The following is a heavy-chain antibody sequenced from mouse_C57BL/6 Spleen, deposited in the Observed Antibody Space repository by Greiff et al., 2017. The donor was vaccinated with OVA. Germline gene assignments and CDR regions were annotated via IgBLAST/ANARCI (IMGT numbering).Heavy chain of an antibody. CDR1: GYTFTSYW. Sequence: VQLQQPGAELVRPGSSVKLSCKASGYTFTSYWMHWVKQRPIQGLEWIGNIDPSDSETHYNQKFKDKATLTVDKSSSTAYMQLSSLTSEDSAVYYCARERGVTGAWFAYWGQGTLVTVSA. CDR2: IDPSDSET. D-gene: IGHD2-1*01. CDR3: ARERGVTGAWFAY. V-gene: IGHV1-52*01. J-gene: IGHJ3*01.